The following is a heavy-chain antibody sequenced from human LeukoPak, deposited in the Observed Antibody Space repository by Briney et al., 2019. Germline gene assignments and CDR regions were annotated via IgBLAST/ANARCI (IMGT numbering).Heavy chain of an antibody. J-gene: IGHJ3*02. V-gene: IGHV4-59*08. CDR3: ARHPYSDGFEI. D-gene: IGHD1-1*01. CDR2: VYSSGHT. CDR1: GGSISPYY. Sequence: PSETLSLTCTVSGGSISPYYWSWIRQPPGKGLEWIAYVYSSGHTNYNPSLKGRVTISVDTSKNQFSLKLNSVTAADTAVYYCARHPYSDGFEIWGQGTMVTVSS.